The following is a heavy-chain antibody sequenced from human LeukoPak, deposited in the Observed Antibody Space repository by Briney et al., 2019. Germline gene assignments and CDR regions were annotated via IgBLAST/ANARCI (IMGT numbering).Heavy chain of an antibody. J-gene: IGHJ4*02. D-gene: IGHD3-22*01. CDR3: ASSSGYGKTELDY. Sequence: PGGSPRLSCAASGFTVSSNYMSWVRQAPGKGLEWVSVIYSGGSTYYADSVKGRFTISRHNSKNTLYLQMNSLRAEDTAVYYCASSSGYGKTELDYWGQGTLVTVSS. CDR1: GFTVSSNY. V-gene: IGHV3-53*04. CDR2: IYSGGST.